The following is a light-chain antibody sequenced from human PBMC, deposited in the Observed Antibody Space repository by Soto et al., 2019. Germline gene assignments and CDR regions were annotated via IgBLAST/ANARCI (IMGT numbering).Light chain of an antibody. Sequence: EIVMTQSPATLSVSPGERATLSCRASQSVSSNLAWYQQKPGQAPRLLIYGASTRATGIPARFSGSGSGTEFTLTISSLQPEDFAVYYCQQYNNWPRTFGQETKV. J-gene: IGKJ1*01. CDR3: QQYNNWPRT. V-gene: IGKV3-15*01. CDR1: QSVSSN. CDR2: GAS.